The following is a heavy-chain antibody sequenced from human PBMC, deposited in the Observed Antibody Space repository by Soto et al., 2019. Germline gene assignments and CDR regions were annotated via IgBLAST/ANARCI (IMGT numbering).Heavy chain of an antibody. CDR3: ARVSGDGAVDGSGRFYYYYMDV. CDR2: IYYSGST. J-gene: IGHJ6*03. D-gene: IGHD3-10*01. CDR1: GGSISSYY. Sequence: SETLSLTCTVSGGSISSYYWSWIRQPPGKGLEWIGYIYYSGSTNYNPSLKSRVTISVDTSKNQFSLKLSSVTAADTAVYYCARVSGDGAVDGSGRFYYYYMDVWGKGTTVTVSS. V-gene: IGHV4-59*01.